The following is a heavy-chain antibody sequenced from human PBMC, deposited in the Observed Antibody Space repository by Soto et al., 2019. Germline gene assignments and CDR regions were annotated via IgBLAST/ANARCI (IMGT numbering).Heavy chain of an antibody. Sequence: QVQLQESGPGLVKPSETLSLTCTVSGGSISSYYWSWIRQPPGKGLEWIGYIYYSGSTNYNPSLKSRVTLSVDTSKNQFSLKLSSVTAADTAVYYCARHPDYDILTGFDYWGQGTLVTVSS. CDR1: GGSISSYY. CDR3: ARHPDYDILTGFDY. J-gene: IGHJ4*02. CDR2: IYYSGST. V-gene: IGHV4-59*08. D-gene: IGHD3-9*01.